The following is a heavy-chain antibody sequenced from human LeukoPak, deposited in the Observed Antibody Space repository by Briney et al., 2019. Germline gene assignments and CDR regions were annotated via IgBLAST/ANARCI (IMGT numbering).Heavy chain of an antibody. Sequence: PGGSLRLSCAASGLYAVHWVRQAPGKGLEWVAIMSYEGNSIFYANSVKGRFTISRDNSKNTVYLQMNTLGAEDTAVYYCARGSSGGNAFGYWGQGTLVTVSS. V-gene: IGHV3-33*05. CDR1: GLYA. D-gene: IGHD4-23*01. J-gene: IGHJ4*02. CDR3: ARGSSGGNAFGY. CDR2: MSYEGNSI.